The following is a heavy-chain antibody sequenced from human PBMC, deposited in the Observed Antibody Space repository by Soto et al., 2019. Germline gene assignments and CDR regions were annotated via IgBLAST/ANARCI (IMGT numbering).Heavy chain of an antibody. V-gene: IGHV3-23*01. CDR3: AKFFVETGSNSGWPWSFHY. CDR1: GFTFSNYA. Sequence: EVQLLESGGGLVQPGRSLRLSCAASGFTFSNYAMSWVSQAPGQGLDWVSAISGSGGTTYYADSVKGRFTISRDNSKNTLFLQRNSLRAEEAAVYYCAKFFVETGSNSGWPWSFHYWGQGTLVTVSS. CDR2: ISGSGGTT. J-gene: IGHJ4*02. D-gene: IGHD6-25*01.